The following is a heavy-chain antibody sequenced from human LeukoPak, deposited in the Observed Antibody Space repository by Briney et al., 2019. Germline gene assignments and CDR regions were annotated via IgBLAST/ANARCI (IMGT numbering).Heavy chain of an antibody. J-gene: IGHJ4*02. CDR2: VNSGSSRT. D-gene: IGHD5-12*01. CDR1: QFTFSNYD. V-gene: IGHV3-23*03. Sequence: RPGGSLRLSCAASQFTFSNYDMSWVRHAPGRGLEWVSVVNSGSSRTSYADSVKGRFTISRDNSENTVYLQMNSLRAEDTAVYYCAKRGSGRYFDYWGQGTLVTVSS. CDR3: AKRGSGRYFDY.